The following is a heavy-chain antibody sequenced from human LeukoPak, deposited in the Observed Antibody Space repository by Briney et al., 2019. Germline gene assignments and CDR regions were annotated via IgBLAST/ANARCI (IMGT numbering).Heavy chain of an antibody. D-gene: IGHD3-9*01. CDR3: AREASDYDILTGYYTY. CDR1: GYTFTSYG. Sequence: ASVKLSCKASGYTFTSYGISWVRQAPGQGLEWMGWISAYNGNTNYAQKLQGRVTMTTDTSTSTAYMELRSLRSDDTAVYYCAREASDYDILTGYYTYWGQGTLVTVSS. J-gene: IGHJ4*02. V-gene: IGHV1-18*01. CDR2: ISAYNGNT.